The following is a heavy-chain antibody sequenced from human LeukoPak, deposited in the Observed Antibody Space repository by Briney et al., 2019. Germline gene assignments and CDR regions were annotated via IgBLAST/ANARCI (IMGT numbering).Heavy chain of an antibody. D-gene: IGHD2-15*01. J-gene: IGHJ6*02. CDR2: FDPEDGET. CDR1: GYTLTELS. CDR3: ATAIYCSGGSCYHYYYGMDV. V-gene: IGHV1-24*01. Sequence: ASVKVSCTVSGYTLTELSMHWVRQAPGKGLEWMGGFDPEDGETIYAQKFQGRVTMTEDTSTDTAYMELSSLRSEDTAVYYCATAIYCSGGSCYHYYYGMDVWGQGTTVTVSS.